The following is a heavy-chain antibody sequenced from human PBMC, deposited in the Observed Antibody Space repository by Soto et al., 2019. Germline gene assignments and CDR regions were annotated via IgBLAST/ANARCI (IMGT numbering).Heavy chain of an antibody. CDR1: GGSFSGYY. D-gene: IGHD3-10*01. J-gene: IGHJ6*02. CDR3: ARLWFGELLWSYYYYGMDV. CDR2: INHSGST. V-gene: IGHV4-34*01. Sequence: SETLSLTCAVYGGSFSGYYWSWIRQPPGKGLEWIGEINHSGSTNYNPSLKSRVTISVDTSKNQFSLKLSSVTAADTAVYYCARLWFGELLWSYYYYGMDVWGPGTTVTVSS.